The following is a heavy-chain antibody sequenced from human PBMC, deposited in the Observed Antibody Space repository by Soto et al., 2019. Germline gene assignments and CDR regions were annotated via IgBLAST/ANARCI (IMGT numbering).Heavy chain of an antibody. J-gene: IGHJ3*02. CDR2: IWYDGSNK. Sequence: QVQLVESGGGVVQPGRSLRLSCAASGFTLSSYGMHWVRQAPGKGLEWGAVIWYDGSNKYYADSVKGRFTISRDNSKNTLYLQMNSLRAGDTAVYYCASTGPTYSYSNDAFDIWGQGTMVTVSS. CDR1: GFTLSSYG. V-gene: IGHV3-33*01. CDR3: ASTGPTYSYSNDAFDI. D-gene: IGHD5-18*01.